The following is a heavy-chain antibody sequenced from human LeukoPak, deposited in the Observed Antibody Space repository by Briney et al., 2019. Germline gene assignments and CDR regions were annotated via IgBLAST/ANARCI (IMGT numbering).Heavy chain of an antibody. CDR2: ISAYDGKT. V-gene: IGHV1-18*01. Sequence: ASVKVSCKASGYTFTNSGISWVRQAPGQGLEWIGWISAYDGKTNYAQKLQGRVTMTTDTSTNTAYMELRSLRSDDTAVYYCARGPRGDVVVPDASTFDPWGQGTLVTVSS. CDR1: GYTFTNSG. J-gene: IGHJ5*02. CDR3: ARGPRGDVVVPDASTFDP. D-gene: IGHD2-2*01.